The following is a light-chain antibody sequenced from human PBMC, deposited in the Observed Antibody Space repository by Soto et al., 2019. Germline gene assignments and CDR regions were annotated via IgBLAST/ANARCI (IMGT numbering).Light chain of an antibody. V-gene: IGKV3-15*01. Sequence: EIVMTKSTATLSVSPGERATLSCRASQSVSSNLAWYQQKPGQAPRLLIYGASTRATGIPARFSGSGSGTEFTLTISSLQSEDFAVYYCQQYNNWPPWTFGQGTKVDIK. CDR2: GAS. CDR3: QQYNNWPPWT. CDR1: QSVSSN. J-gene: IGKJ1*01.